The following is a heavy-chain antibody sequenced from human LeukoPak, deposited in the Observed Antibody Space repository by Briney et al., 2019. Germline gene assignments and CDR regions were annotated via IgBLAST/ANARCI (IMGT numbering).Heavy chain of an antibody. J-gene: IGHJ4*02. CDR1: GGTFSSYA. CDR3: ARDSARAGTDFDY. Sequence: SVKVSCKASGGTFSSYAISWVRQAPGQGLEWMGRIIPILGIANYVQKFQGRVTITADKSTSTAYMELSSLRSEDTAVYYCARDSARAGTDFDYWGQGTLVTLSS. CDR2: IIPILGIA. D-gene: IGHD6-19*01. V-gene: IGHV1-69*04.